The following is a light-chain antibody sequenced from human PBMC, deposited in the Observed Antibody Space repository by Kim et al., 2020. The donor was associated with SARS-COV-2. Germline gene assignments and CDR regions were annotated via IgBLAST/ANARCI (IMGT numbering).Light chain of an antibody. Sequence: ELTQPPSASGTPGQRVTISCSGSSSNIGSNTVNWYQQLPGTAPKLLIYSNNQRPSGVPDRFSGSKSGTSASLAISGLQSEDEADYYCLSFAGGNTLRVFGGGTQLTVL. CDR3: LSFAGGNTLRV. CDR2: SNN. J-gene: IGLJ3*02. V-gene: IGLV1-44*01. CDR1: SSNIGSNT.